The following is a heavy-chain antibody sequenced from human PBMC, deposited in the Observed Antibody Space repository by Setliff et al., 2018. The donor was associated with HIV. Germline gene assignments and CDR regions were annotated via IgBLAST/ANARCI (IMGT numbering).Heavy chain of an antibody. Sequence: ASVKVSCKTSGGTFSTYVISWVRQAPGQGLEWMGWISAFNGNTNYAQKLQGRFTMTTDTSTSTAYMELRSLRSDDTAVYYCARGGYGWGDLGPVLDYWGQGTLVTVSS. V-gene: IGHV1-18*01. CDR2: ISAFNGNT. CDR3: ARGGYGWGDLGPVLDY. J-gene: IGHJ4*02. D-gene: IGHD5-12*01. CDR1: GGTFSTYV.